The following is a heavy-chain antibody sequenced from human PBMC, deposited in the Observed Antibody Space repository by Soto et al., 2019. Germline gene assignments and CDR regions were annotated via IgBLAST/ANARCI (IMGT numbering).Heavy chain of an antibody. CDR3: ARFSRRDDAFDI. Sequence: DTLSLTCAVYGGSFSGYYWSWIRQPPGKGLEWIGEINHSGSTNYNPSLKSRVTISVDTSKNQFSLKLSSVTAADTAVYYCARFSRRDDAFDIWGQGTMVTVSS. CDR2: INHSGST. V-gene: IGHV4-34*01. CDR1: GGSFSGYY. J-gene: IGHJ3*02.